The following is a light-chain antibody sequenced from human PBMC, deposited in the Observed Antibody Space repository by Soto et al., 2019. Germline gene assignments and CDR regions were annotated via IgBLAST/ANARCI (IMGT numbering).Light chain of an antibody. CDR3: QQYGGSPST. Sequence: IVLTQSPGTLSLSPGDRATLSCRASQTVFKNYLAWYQQRPGQAPRLLIYDASTRAAGISYRISGSVSGTDFTLTVNRLEPADFAVYYCQQYGGSPSTFGGGTKVEIK. J-gene: IGKJ4*01. CDR1: QTVFKNY. CDR2: DAS. V-gene: IGKV3-20*01.